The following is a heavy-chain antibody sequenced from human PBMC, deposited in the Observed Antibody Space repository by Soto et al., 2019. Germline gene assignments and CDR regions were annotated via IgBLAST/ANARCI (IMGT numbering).Heavy chain of an antibody. CDR1: GYTFTSYD. V-gene: IGHV1-8*01. D-gene: IGHD3-3*01. Sequence: QVQLVQSGAEVKKPGASVKVSCKASGYTFTSYDINWVRQATGQGLEWMGWMNPNSGNTGYAQKFQGRVTMTRNTSVSTAYMELSSRRSEDTAVYYCARLPIFGGVRYGMDVWGQWTTVTVSS. J-gene: IGHJ6*02. CDR3: ARLPIFGGVRYGMDV. CDR2: MNPNSGNT.